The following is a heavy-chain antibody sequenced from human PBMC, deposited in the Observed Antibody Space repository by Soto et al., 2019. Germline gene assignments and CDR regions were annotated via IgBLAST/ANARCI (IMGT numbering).Heavy chain of an antibody. V-gene: IGHV3-30*18. CDR1: GFTFSSYG. J-gene: IGHJ6*02. D-gene: IGHD1-26*01. Sequence: GGSLRLSCAASGFTFSSYGMHWVRQAPGKGLEWVAVISYDGSNKYYADSVKGRFTISRDNSKNTLYLQMNSLRAEDTAVYYCAKVSNSGSYYVGYYYYYGMDVWGQGTTVTVSS. CDR2: ISYDGSNK. CDR3: AKVSNSGSYYVGYYYYYGMDV.